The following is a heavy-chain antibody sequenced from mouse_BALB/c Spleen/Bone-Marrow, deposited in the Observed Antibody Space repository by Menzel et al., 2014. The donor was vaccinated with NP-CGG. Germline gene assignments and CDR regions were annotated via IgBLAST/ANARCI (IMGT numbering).Heavy chain of an antibody. CDR3: ARWLLPYGLDY. CDR1: GFNIKDTY. Sequence: VQLQQPGAEPVKPGASVKLSCTASGFNIKDTYMHWVKQRPEQGLEWIGRIDPANGNTKYDPKFQGKATITADTSSNTAYLQLSSLTSEDTAVYYCARWLLPYGLDYWGQGTSVTVSS. D-gene: IGHD2-3*01. J-gene: IGHJ4*01. CDR2: IDPANGNT. V-gene: IGHV14-3*02.